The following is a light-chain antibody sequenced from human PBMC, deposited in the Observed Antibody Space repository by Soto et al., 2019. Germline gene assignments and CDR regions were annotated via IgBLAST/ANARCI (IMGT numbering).Light chain of an antibody. CDR2: GAS. V-gene: IGKV3-20*01. CDR3: QQYGNSRA. CDR1: QSVGTNY. J-gene: IGKJ1*01. Sequence: EAVLTQSPGTLSLSPGQRATLSCRASQSVGTNYLAWYQQKPGQAPRLLIYGASTRATGIPDRFSGSGSGTDFTLTISRLESEEFAVYYCQQYGNSRAFGQGTKVEIK.